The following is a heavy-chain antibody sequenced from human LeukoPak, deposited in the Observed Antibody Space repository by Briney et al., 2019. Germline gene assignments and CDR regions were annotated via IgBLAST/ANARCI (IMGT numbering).Heavy chain of an antibody. CDR2: ISAYNGNT. Sequence: GASVKVSCKASGYTFTTYGFSWVRQAPGQGLEWMGWISAYNGNTEFAQNLQDRVTMTTDTSTSTAYMELRSLRSDDTAVYYCARAQAFASMAYFDYWGQGALVTVSS. CDR1: GYTFTTYG. J-gene: IGHJ4*02. V-gene: IGHV1-18*01. D-gene: IGHD2/OR15-2a*01. CDR3: ARAQAFASMAYFDY.